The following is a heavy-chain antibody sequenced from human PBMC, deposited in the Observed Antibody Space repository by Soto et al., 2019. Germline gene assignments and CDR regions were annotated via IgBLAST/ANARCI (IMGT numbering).Heavy chain of an antibody. J-gene: IGHJ5*02. CDR3: AKVKTSIAAAGKGWFDP. CDR2: ISGSGGST. D-gene: IGHD6-13*01. Sequence: VQLVQSGAEVKKPGSSVKVSCKASGGTFSSYAISWVRQAPGKGLEWVSAISGSGGSTYYADSVKGRFTISRDNSKNTLYLQMNSLRAEDTAVYYCAKVKTSIAAAGKGWFDPWGQGTLVTVSS. V-gene: IGHV3-23*04. CDR1: GGTFSSYA.